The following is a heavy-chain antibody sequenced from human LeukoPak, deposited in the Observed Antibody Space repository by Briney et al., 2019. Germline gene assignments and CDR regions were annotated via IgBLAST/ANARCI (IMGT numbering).Heavy chain of an antibody. J-gene: IGHJ4*02. CDR1: GYTLTSYG. V-gene: IGHV1-18*01. Sequence: ASVKVSCEASGYTLTSYGINWMRQAPGQGLEWMGWISTQSGNTNSAQKVQGRLTLTTDRSTNTAYMELRSLRSDDTAVYYCARGAYGDKWGQGTMVTVSS. CDR3: ARGAYGDK. CDR2: ISTQSGNT. D-gene: IGHD4-17*01.